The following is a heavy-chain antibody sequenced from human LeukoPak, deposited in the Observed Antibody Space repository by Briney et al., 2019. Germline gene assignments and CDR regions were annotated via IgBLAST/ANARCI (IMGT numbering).Heavy chain of an antibody. CDR1: GGSISSYY. CDR2: MYYSGSGST. CDR3: ARERTSWYAAFDI. Sequence: SETLSLTCTVSGGSISSYYWSWIRQPPGKGLEWIGYMYYSGSGSTNYNPSLKSRVTISVDTSRNQLSLKLSSVTAADTAVYYRARERTSWYAAFDIWGQGTMVTVSS. V-gene: IGHV4-59*01. D-gene: IGHD6-13*01. J-gene: IGHJ3*02.